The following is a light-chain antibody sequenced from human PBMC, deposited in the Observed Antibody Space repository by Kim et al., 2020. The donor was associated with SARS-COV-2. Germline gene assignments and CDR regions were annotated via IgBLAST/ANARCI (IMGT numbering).Light chain of an antibody. Sequence: DIQMTQSPSTLSASVGDRVTVTCRASQRISNRLAWYQQSPGKPPQLLIYDAPKLHSGVPSRFSGSGSGTEFTLTITSLQPDDFATYYCQQYSSYTPYTFGQGTKLEI. CDR1: QRISNR. CDR3: QQYSSYTPYT. CDR2: DAP. V-gene: IGKV1-5*01. J-gene: IGKJ2*01.